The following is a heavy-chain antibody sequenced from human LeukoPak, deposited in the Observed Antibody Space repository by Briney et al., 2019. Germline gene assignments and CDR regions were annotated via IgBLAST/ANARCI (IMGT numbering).Heavy chain of an antibody. CDR3: AKSGTRAVAGHTKGY. CDR2: ISGSGGST. CDR1: GFTFSSYG. Sequence: PGGSLRLSCAASGFTFSSYGMHWVRQAPGKGLEWVSAISGSGGSTYYADSVKGRFTISRDNSKNTLYLQMNSLRAEDTAVYYCAKSGTRAVAGHTKGYWGQGTLVTVSS. J-gene: IGHJ4*02. D-gene: IGHD6-19*01. V-gene: IGHV3-23*01.